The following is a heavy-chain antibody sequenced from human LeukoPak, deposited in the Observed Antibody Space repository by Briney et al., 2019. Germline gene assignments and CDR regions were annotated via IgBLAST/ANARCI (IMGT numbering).Heavy chain of an antibody. J-gene: IGHJ4*02. CDR1: GGSISSYY. D-gene: IGHD2-15*01. Sequence: SETLSLTCTVSGGSISSYYWSWIRQPAGKGLEWIGRKYNSGSTNYNPSLKSRVTMSVDTSKNQVSLKLSSVTAADTAVYYCARDPRRGRSGLDYWGQGTLVTVSS. CDR2: KYNSGST. CDR3: ARDPRRGRSGLDY. V-gene: IGHV4-4*07.